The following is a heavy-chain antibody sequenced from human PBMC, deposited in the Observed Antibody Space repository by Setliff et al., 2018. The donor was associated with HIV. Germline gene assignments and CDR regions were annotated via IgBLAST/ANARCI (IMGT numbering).Heavy chain of an antibody. CDR3: ARSGAGGWYYFDY. CDR1: GYTFTGYY. V-gene: IGHV1-2*02. Sequence: ASVKVSCKASGYTFTGYYMHWVRRAPGQGLEWMGWINPNSGGTTYAQKFQGRVTMTRDTSISTAYMEVSRLRSDDTAVYYCARSGAGGWYYFDYWGQGTLVTVSS. J-gene: IGHJ4*02. CDR2: INPNSGGT. D-gene: IGHD6-19*01.